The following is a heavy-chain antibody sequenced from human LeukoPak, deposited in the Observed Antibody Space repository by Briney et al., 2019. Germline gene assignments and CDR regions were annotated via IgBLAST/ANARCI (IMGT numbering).Heavy chain of an antibody. CDR1: GFNFANYG. CDR2: LRSKVHGGPA. J-gene: IGHJ4*02. V-gene: IGHV3-49*05. CDR3: TRAGVYDFWIDY. Sequence: NPGGSLRLSCSTYGFNFANYGVSWFRQAPGQGLEWVGFLRSKVHGGPAEYAASVESRVIISRDDSKSIAYLQMNRLKAEDTAVYYCTRAGVYDFWIDYWGQGTLVTVSS. D-gene: IGHD3-3*01.